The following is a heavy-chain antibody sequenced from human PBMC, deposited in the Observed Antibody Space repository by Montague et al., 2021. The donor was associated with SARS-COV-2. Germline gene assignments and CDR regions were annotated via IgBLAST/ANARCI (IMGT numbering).Heavy chain of an antibody. CDR1: GGSISSYY. J-gene: IGHJ5*02. CDR3: ASHHPVGGVQP. CDR2: INYSGST. Sequence: SETLSLTCTVSGGSISSYYWSWIRQPPGKGLEWIGYINYSGSTNFNPSLKSRVTISVDTSKNQFSLKLSSVTAADTAVYYCASHHPVGGVQPWGQGTLVTVSS. D-gene: IGHD2-15*01. V-gene: IGHV4-59*08.